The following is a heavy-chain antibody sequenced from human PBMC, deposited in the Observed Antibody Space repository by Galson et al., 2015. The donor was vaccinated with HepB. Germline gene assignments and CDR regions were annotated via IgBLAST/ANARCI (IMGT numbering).Heavy chain of an antibody. CDR3: ARLSPAGYSSSPLGY. CDR2: IDPSDSYT. D-gene: IGHD6-13*01. CDR1: GYSFTSYW. Sequence: QSGAEVKKPGESLRISCKGSGYSFTSYWISWVRQMPGKDLEWMGRIDPSDSYTNYSPSFQGHVTISADKSISTAYLQRSSLKASDTAMYYCARLSPAGYSSSPLGYWGQGTLVTVSS. J-gene: IGHJ4*02. V-gene: IGHV5-10-1*01.